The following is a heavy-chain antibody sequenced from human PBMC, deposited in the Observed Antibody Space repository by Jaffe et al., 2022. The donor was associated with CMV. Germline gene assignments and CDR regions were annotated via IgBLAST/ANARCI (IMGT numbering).Heavy chain of an antibody. CDR1: GFSLSTSGVG. CDR3: AHTRRLDPRSNWFDP. J-gene: IGHJ5*02. V-gene: IGHV2-5*01. D-gene: IGHD6-19*01. Sequence: QITLKESGPTLVKPTQTLTLTCTFSGFSLSTSGVGVGWIRQPPGKALEWLALIYWNDDKRYSPSLKSRLTITKDTSKNQVVLTMTNMDPVDTATYYCAHTRRLDPRSNWFDPWGQGTLVTVSS. CDR2: IYWNDDK.